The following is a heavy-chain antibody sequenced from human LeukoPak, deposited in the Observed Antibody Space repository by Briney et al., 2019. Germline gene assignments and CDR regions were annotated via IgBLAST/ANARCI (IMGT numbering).Heavy chain of an antibody. CDR2: ISASGGNT. V-gene: IGHV3-23*01. CDR3: AKDYGNGDYEVSDDY. D-gene: IGHD4-17*01. J-gene: IGHJ4*02. CDR1: GFTFSSYA. Sequence: SGGSLRLSCAASGFTFSSYAMSWVRQAPGKGLEWVSVISASGGNTYYADSVKGRFTISRDNSKNTLYLQMNSLRAEDTAVYYCAKDYGNGDYEVSDDYWGQGTLVTVSS.